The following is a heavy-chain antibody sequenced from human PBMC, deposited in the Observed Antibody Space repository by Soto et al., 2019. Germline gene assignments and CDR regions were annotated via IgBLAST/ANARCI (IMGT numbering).Heavy chain of an antibody. Sequence: EVQLLESGGGLVQPGGSLRLSCAAAGFTFSSYAMSWVRQAPGKGLEWVSAISGSGGSTYYADSVKGRFTISRDNSKNTLYLQMNSLRAEDTPVYYCAKVIEYYGYICGCPKQYYFDFWGQGTMVTVSS. CDR1: GFTFSSYA. J-gene: IGHJ4*02. CDR2: ISGSGGST. V-gene: IGHV3-23*01. CDR3: AKVIEYYGYICGCPKQYYFDF. D-gene: IGHD3-16*01.